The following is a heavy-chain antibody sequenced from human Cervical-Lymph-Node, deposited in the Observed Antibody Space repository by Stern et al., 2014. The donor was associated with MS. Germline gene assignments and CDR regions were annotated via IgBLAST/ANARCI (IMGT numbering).Heavy chain of an antibody. CDR3: TRGRDGYNWGYFDY. V-gene: IGHV3-49*03. D-gene: IGHD5-24*01. Sequence: EMQLVESGGGLEQPGRSLRLSCTVSGFTLGDYGLSWFRQGPGKGLEWVGVIRSLAFGGTREYAASVKGRFTISRDDSKGIAYLQMNSLKSEDTAVYYCTRGRDGYNWGYFDYWGQGTLVTVSS. CDR1: GFTLGDYG. J-gene: IGHJ4*02. CDR2: IRSLAFGGTR.